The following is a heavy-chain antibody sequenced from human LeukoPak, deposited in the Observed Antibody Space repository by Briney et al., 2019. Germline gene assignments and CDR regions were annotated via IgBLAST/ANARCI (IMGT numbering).Heavy chain of an antibody. CDR1: GYTLTSYY. Sequence: ASVKVSCKASGYTLTSYYMHWVRQAPGQGLEWMGIINPSGGSTSYAQKFQGRVTMTRDTSTSTVYMELSSLRSEDTAVYYCARDGGHRYYDFWSGSLSYYYGMDVWGQGTTVTVSS. V-gene: IGHV1-46*01. J-gene: IGHJ6*02. CDR2: INPSGGST. D-gene: IGHD3-3*01. CDR3: ARDGGHRYYDFWSGSLSYYYGMDV.